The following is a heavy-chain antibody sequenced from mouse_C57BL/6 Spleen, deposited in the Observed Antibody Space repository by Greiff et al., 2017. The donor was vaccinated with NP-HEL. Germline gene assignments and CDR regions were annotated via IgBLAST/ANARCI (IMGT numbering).Heavy chain of an antibody. Sequence: EVQGVESGGGLVKPGGSLKLSCAASGFTFSDYGMHWVRQAPEKGLEWVAYISSGSSTIYYADTVKGRFTISRDNAKNTLFLQMTSLRSEDTAMYYCARTSTTYYYYAMDYWGQGTSVTVSS. V-gene: IGHV5-17*01. CDR2: ISSGSSTI. CDR3: ARTSTTYYYYAMDY. D-gene: IGHD2-14*01. J-gene: IGHJ4*01. CDR1: GFTFSDYG.